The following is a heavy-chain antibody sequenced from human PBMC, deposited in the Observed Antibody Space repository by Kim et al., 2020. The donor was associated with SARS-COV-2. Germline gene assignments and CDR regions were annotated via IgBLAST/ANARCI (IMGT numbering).Heavy chain of an antibody. CDR1: GGSFSGYY. V-gene: IGHV4-34*01. J-gene: IGHJ4*02. D-gene: IGHD6-6*01. CDR3: ARGVDRVYYFDY. Sequence: SETLSLTCGVYGGSFSGYYWSWIRQPPGKGLEWIGEIHHTGSTNYNPSLKRRVSISIDTSRNQLSLKLSSVTAADTAVYYGARGVDRVYYFDYWGQGTLVPVSS. CDR2: IHHTGST.